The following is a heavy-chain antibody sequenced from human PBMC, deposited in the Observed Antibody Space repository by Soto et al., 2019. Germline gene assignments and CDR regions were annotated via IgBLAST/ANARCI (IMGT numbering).Heavy chain of an antibody. CDR1: GIIFTNYW. V-gene: IGHV3-74*01. CDR2: IDSDGSGT. Sequence: EVQLVESGGGLVQPGGSLRLSCAASGIIFTNYWMNWVRQAPGKGLVWVSGIDSDGSGTSYADSVKGRFTISRDNAKNTVYLQMNSLRADDTAVYYCTTVFAYWGQGTLVTVSS. J-gene: IGHJ4*02. CDR3: TTVFAY.